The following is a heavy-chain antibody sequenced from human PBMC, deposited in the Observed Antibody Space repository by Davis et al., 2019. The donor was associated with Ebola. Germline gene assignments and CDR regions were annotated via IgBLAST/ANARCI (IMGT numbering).Heavy chain of an antibody. Sequence: PGGSLRLSCAASGFTFSGYSMAWVRQTPGKGLEWVARITHSADGYSTEYTASVRGRFATSRDDSRDSGSLQMNDLKTEDTAVYYCAREFCYYLDPWGRGTLVTVSS. V-gene: IGHV3-72*01. CDR3: AREFCYYLDP. CDR2: ITHSADGYST. CDR1: GFTFSGYS. D-gene: IGHD2-15*01. J-gene: IGHJ2*01.